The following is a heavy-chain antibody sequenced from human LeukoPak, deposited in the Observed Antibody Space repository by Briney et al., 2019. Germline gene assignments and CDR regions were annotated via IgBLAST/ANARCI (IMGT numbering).Heavy chain of an antibody. CDR3: ARGGSTGTNLNWVDP. Sequence: SETLSLTRTVSGGSISSYYWSWIRQPPGKGLEWIGYIYYSGSTNYNPSLKSRVTISVDTSKSQFSLKLSSVTAADTAVYYCARGGSTGTNLNWVDPWGQGTLVTVSS. CDR2: IYYSGST. CDR1: GGSISSYY. V-gene: IGHV4-59*01. D-gene: IGHD1-1*01. J-gene: IGHJ5*02.